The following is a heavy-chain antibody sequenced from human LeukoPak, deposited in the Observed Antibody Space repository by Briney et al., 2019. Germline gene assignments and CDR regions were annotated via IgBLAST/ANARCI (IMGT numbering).Heavy chain of an antibody. Sequence: PSETLSLTCTVSGGSISSYYWSWIRQPPGKGLEWIGYIYYSGSTNYNPSLKSRVTISVDTSKNQFSLKLSSVTAADTAMYYCARMVEVVPAANYYYGMDVWGQGTTVTVSS. J-gene: IGHJ6*02. CDR1: GGSISSYY. CDR2: IYYSGST. CDR3: ARMVEVVPAANYYYGMDV. D-gene: IGHD2-2*01. V-gene: IGHV4-59*01.